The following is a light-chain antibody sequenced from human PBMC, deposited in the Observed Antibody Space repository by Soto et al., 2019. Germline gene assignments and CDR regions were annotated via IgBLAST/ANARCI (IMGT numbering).Light chain of an antibody. CDR3: QQYGSSPRT. J-gene: IGKJ1*01. V-gene: IGKV3-20*01. CDR1: QSISISY. CDR2: DAS. Sequence: EIVLTQSPGTLSLSPGERATLSCRGSQSISISYLAWYQQKPGQAPRLLIYDASSRATGIPDRFSGSGSGTDFTLTISRLEPEDFAVYYCQQYGSSPRTFGQGTKVEIK.